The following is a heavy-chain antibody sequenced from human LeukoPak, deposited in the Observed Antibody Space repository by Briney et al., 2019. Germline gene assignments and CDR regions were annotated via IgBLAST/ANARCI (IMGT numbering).Heavy chain of an antibody. Sequence: GSLRLSCAASGFTFDDYGMSWVRQAPGKGLEWISGINWNGGSTGYADSVKGRFTISRDSAKNPLYLQMNSLRAEDTALYYCARDYLHGDYVYDYWGQGTLVTVSS. CDR1: GFTFDDYG. V-gene: IGHV3-20*04. CDR2: INWNGGST. CDR3: ARDYLHGDYVYDY. D-gene: IGHD4-17*01. J-gene: IGHJ4*02.